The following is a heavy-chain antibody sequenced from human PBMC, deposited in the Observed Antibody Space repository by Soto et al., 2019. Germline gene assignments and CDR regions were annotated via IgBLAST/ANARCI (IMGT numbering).Heavy chain of an antibody. D-gene: IGHD3-3*01. CDR2: IYPGDSDT. CDR3: ARQTPDYDFWSGPTSYYYYGMDV. Sequence: PGESLKISCKGSGYSFTSYWIGWVRQMPGKGLEWMGIIYPGDSDTRYSPSFQGQVTISADKSISTAYLQWSSLKASDTAMYYCARQTPDYDFWSGPTSYYYYGMDVWGQGTTVTVSS. V-gene: IGHV5-51*01. CDR1: GYSFTSYW. J-gene: IGHJ6*02.